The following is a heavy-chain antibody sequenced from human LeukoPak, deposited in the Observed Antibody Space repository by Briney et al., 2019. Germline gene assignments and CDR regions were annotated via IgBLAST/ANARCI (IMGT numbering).Heavy chain of an antibody. V-gene: IGHV1-18*01. Sequence: ASVKVSCKTSGYTFTNYGVSWVRQAPGQGLEWMGWISAYNGYTNYAQKLQVRVTMTTDTSTSTAYTELRSLTSDDTAAYYCARDKAVTTELTQYFQHWGQGTLVTVSS. CDR1: GYTFTNYG. CDR2: ISAYNGYT. D-gene: IGHD4-11*01. J-gene: IGHJ1*01. CDR3: ARDKAVTTELTQYFQH.